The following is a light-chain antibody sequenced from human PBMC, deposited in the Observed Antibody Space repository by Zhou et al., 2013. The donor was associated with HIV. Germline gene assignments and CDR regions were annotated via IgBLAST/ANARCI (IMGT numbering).Light chain of an antibody. Sequence: AIRMTQSPSSLSASTGDRVTITCRSSQSIHNYLAWYQQKPGKAPKLLIYAASTLQSGVPSKFSGSGSGTDFTLTISSLQPEDFATYYCQQYSGFPNTFGQGTRLEIK. CDR3: QQYSGFPNT. CDR1: QSIHNY. J-gene: IGKJ5*01. CDR2: AAS. V-gene: IGKV1-8*01.